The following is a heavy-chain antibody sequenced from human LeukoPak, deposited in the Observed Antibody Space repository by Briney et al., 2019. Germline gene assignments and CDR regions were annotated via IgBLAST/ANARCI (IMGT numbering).Heavy chain of an antibody. J-gene: IGHJ4*02. CDR3: AGDLDY. CDR1: GYSISSGYY. V-gene: IGHV4-38-2*02. Sequence: SETLSLTCTVSGYSISSGYYWGWLRQPPGKGLGWIGSIYHSGSTYYNPSLKSRVTISVDTSKNQFALKLSSVSAADTAVYYCAGDLDYWGQETLVTASS. D-gene: IGHD3-10*01. CDR2: IYHSGST.